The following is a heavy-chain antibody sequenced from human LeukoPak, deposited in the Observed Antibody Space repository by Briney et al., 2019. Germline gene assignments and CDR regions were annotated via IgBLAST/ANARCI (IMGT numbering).Heavy chain of an antibody. D-gene: IGHD6-13*01. J-gene: IGHJ4*02. CDR1: GGSFSGYY. Sequence: NPSETLSLTCAVYGGSFSGYYWSWIRQPPGKGLEWIGEINHSGSTNYNPSLKSRVTISVDTSKNQFSLKLSSVTAADTAVYYCARQQLVGFSDYWGQGTLVTVSS. CDR2: INHSGST. V-gene: IGHV4-34*01. CDR3: ARQQLVGFSDY.